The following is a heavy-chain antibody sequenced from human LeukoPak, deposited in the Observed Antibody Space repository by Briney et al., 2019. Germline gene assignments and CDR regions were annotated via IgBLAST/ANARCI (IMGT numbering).Heavy chain of an antibody. Sequence: QPGGSLRLSCAASGFTVSSSYMSWVRQAPGKGLEWVSVIYSGGSTYYADSVKGRFTISRDDSKNTLYLQMNSLRAENTAVYYCDYGDYGVDYWGQGTLVTVSS. J-gene: IGHJ4*02. CDR2: IYSGGST. CDR3: DYGDYGVDY. CDR1: GFTVSSSY. D-gene: IGHD4-17*01. V-gene: IGHV3-53*01.